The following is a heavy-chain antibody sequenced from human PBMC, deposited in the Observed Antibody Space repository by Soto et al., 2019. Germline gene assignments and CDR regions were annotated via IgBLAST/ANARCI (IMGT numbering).Heavy chain of an antibody. D-gene: IGHD3-10*01. Sequence: GGSVRLSCAASGFIFSSYAMSWVRQAPGKGLNWVSVISVSGDITYNADSVKGRFTISRDNSKNTLYLQMSSLRAEDTAIYYCTSDPFGPRDSWGQGTLVTVSS. CDR2: ISVSGDIT. J-gene: IGHJ4*02. CDR1: GFIFSSYA. CDR3: TSDPFGPRDS. V-gene: IGHV3-23*01.